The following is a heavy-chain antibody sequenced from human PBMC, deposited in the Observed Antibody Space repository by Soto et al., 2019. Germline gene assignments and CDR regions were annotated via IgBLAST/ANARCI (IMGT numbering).Heavy chain of an antibody. CDR3: ARDLGYYDFTGEKNWFDP. CDR1: GDSVSSKTAA. Sequence: SQTLSLTCAISGDSVSSKTAAWNWLRQSPSRGLEWLGRTYYRSRWYNDYAVSMKSRIAINPDTSKNQFSLKLSSVTAADTAVYYCARDLGYYDFTGEKNWFDPWGQGTLVTVSS. J-gene: IGHJ5*02. V-gene: IGHV6-1*01. D-gene: IGHD3-3*01. CDR2: TYYRSRWYN.